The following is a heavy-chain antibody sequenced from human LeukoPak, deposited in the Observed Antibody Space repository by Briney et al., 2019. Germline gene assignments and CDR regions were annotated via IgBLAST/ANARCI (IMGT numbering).Heavy chain of an antibody. CDR1: GGSFSGYY. CDR3: ARGPSTYYYDSSGYYDY. D-gene: IGHD3-22*01. CDR2: INHSGST. Sequence: SEILSLTCAVYGGSFSGYYWSWIRQPPGKGLEWIGEINHSGSTNYNPSLKSRVTISVDTSKNQFSLKLSSVTAADTAVYYCARGPSTYYYDSSGYYDYWGQGTLVTVSS. V-gene: IGHV4-34*01. J-gene: IGHJ4*02.